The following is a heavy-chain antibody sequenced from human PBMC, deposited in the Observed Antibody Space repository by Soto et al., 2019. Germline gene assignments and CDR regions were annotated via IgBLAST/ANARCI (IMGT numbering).Heavy chain of an antibody. CDR2: SSTYNGNT. CDR1: GYTFTNYG. CDR3: ARAVGYCGNPTGYYFDY. J-gene: IGHJ4*02. Sequence: ASLKVSCKASGYTFTNYGISWVRQAPGQGLEWMGWSSTYNGNTNYAQKLQGRVTMTTDTSTSTAYMELRSLRSDDTALYYCARAVGYCGNPTGYYFDYWGQGTQVPASS. D-gene: IGHD5-12*01. V-gene: IGHV1-18*01.